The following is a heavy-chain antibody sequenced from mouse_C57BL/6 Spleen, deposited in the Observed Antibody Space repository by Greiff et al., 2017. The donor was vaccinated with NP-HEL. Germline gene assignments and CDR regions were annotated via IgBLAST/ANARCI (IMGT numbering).Heavy chain of an antibody. CDR1: GYTFTSYW. CDR3: ARGETGTDDY. Sequence: QVQLQQPGAELVMPGASVKLSCKASGYTFTSYWMHWVKQRPGQGLEWIGEIDPSDSNTNYNQKFKGKSTLTVDKSSSTAYMQLSSLTSEDSAVYDGARGETGTDDYWGQGTTLTVSS. J-gene: IGHJ2*01. D-gene: IGHD4-1*01. CDR2: IDPSDSNT. V-gene: IGHV1-69*01.